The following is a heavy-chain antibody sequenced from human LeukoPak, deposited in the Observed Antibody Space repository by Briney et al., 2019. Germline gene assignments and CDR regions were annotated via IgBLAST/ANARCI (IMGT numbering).Heavy chain of an antibody. V-gene: IGHV3-21*01. Sequence: GGSLRLSCAASGFTFSSYGMSWVRQAPGKGLEWVSSISSSSSYIYYADSVKGRFAISRDNARNSLYLQMNSLRAEDTAVYYCASQGSGYDSPIDHWGQGTLVTVSS. D-gene: IGHD5-12*01. CDR2: ISSSSSYI. CDR3: ASQGSGYDSPIDH. J-gene: IGHJ4*02. CDR1: GFTFSSYG.